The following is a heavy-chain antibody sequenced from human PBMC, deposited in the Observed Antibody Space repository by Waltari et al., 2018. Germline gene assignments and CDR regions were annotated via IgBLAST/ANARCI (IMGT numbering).Heavy chain of an antibody. J-gene: IGHJ4*02. CDR2: IYYSGST. CDR3: ARGMVRGVNDY. D-gene: IGHD3-10*01. Sequence: QVQLQESGPGLVKPSETLSLTCTVSGGSISSYYLSWIRQPPGKGLEWIGYIYYSGSTNYNPSLKSRVTISVDTSKNQFSLKLSSVTAADTAVYYCARGMVRGVNDYWGQGTLVTVSS. CDR1: GGSISSYY. V-gene: IGHV4-59*01.